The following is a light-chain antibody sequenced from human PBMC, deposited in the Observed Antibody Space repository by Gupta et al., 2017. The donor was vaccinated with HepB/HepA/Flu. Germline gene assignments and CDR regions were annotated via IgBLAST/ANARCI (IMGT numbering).Light chain of an antibody. CDR3: TSYTSSNTLV. V-gene: IGLV2-14*03. CDR2: DVS. Sequence: QSALIQPASLSRCPRQQIPISCTGTSRDVGGFNSVSWNQQHPGKAPKLMIYDVSNQPSGVSNRFSGSNSGNTASQPISGLQAEDEADYYYTSYTSSNTLVFGGGTKVTVL. CDR1: SRDVGGFNS. J-gene: IGLJ2*01.